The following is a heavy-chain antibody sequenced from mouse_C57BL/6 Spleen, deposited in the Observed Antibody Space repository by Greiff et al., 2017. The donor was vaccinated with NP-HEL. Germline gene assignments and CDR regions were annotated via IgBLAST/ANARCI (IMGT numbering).Heavy chain of an antibody. CDR3: ARDNYGSSFDY. J-gene: IGHJ2*01. Sequence: EVKLMESGGGLVKPGGSLKLSCAASGFTFSSYAMSWVRQTPEKRLEWVATISDGGSYTYYPDNVKGRFTISREKAKNNLYLQMSHLKSEDTSMYYCARDNYGSSFDYSCQGTTLPVSS. CDR2: ISDGGSYT. V-gene: IGHV5-4*01. D-gene: IGHD1-1*01. CDR1: GFTFSSYA.